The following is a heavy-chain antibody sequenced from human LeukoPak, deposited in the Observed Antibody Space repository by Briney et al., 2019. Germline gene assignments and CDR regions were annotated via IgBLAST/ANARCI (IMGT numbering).Heavy chain of an antibody. CDR1: GFTFSRYW. CDR2: IKEDGSEK. CDR3: ARLKAVVVVAATPDEDYGDYVDYYYYMDV. D-gene: IGHD2-15*01. J-gene: IGHJ6*03. Sequence: PGGSPRLSCAASGFTFSRYWMSWVRQAPGKGLEWVANIKEDGSEKYYVDSVKGRLTISRDNAKNSLSLQIKSLRAEDTAVYYCARLKAVVVVAATPDEDYGDYVDYYYYMDVWGKGTTVTVSS. V-gene: IGHV3-7*01.